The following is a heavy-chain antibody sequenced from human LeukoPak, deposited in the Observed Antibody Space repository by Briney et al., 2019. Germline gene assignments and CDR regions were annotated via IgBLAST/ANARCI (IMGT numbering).Heavy chain of an antibody. CDR2: ISPNSGGT. D-gene: IGHD6-13*01. V-gene: IGHV1-2*06. CDR1: GYTFTGYY. J-gene: IGHJ4*02. CDR3: ARVTSSWAGFDY. Sequence: ASVKVSCKASGYTFTGYYMHWVRQAPGQGLEWMGRISPNSGGTNYAQKFQGKVTMTRDTSISTAYMELSRLRSDDTAVYYCARVTSSWAGFDYWGQGTLVTVSS.